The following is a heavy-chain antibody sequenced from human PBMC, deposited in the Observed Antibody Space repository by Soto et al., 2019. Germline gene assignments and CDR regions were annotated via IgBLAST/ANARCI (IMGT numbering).Heavy chain of an antibody. CDR2: ISGSGGST. CDR1: GFTFSSYA. CDR3: AKADIVVVPAAADD. V-gene: IGHV3-23*01. D-gene: IGHD2-2*01. J-gene: IGHJ4*02. Sequence: GGSLRLSCAASGFTFSSYAMSWVRQAPGKGLERVSAISGSGGSTYYADSVKGRFTISRDNSKNTLYLQMNSLRAEDTAVYYCAKADIVVVPAAADDWGQGTLVTVSS.